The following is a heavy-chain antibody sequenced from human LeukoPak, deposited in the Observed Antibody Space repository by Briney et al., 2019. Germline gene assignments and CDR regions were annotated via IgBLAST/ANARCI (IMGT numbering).Heavy chain of an antibody. CDR3: ARDLEGYYDSSGYYQFDY. V-gene: IGHV1-69*13. CDR2: IIPIFGTA. Sequence: ASVNVSCKASGGTFSSYAISWVRQAPGQGLEWMGGIIPIFGTANYAQKFQGRVTITADESTSTAYMELSSLRSEDTAVYYCARDLEGYYDSSGYYQFDYWGQGTLVTVSS. D-gene: IGHD3-22*01. J-gene: IGHJ4*02. CDR1: GGTFSSYA.